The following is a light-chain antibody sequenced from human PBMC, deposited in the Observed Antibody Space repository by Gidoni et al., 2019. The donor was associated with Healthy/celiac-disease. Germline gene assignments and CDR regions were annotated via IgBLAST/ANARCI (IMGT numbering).Light chain of an antibody. CDR2: AAS. CDR1: QSISSY. V-gene: IGKV1-39*01. J-gene: IGKJ4*02. Sequence: DIQMTQSPSSLSASVGDRVTITCRASQSISSYLSWYQQKPGTAPKLLIYAASSLHSGLTSRFSGSGSGTDFPLTISILQPEDFVSYYCQQSYSPSSFGGGTKVEIK. CDR3: QQSYSPSS.